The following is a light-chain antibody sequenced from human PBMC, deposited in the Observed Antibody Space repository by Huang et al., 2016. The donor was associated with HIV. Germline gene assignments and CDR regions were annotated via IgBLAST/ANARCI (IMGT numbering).Light chain of an antibody. CDR1: QSVSSY. V-gene: IGKV3-11*01. CDR2: DAS. J-gene: IGKJ1*01. CDR3: QQRSNWPPRWT. Sequence: EIVLTQSPATLSLSPGERATLSCRASQSVSSYLAWYQQKPGQAPRLRIYDASNRATCIPARFSGSGSGTDFTLTISSLEPEDFAVYYCQQRSNWPPRWTFGQGTKVEIK.